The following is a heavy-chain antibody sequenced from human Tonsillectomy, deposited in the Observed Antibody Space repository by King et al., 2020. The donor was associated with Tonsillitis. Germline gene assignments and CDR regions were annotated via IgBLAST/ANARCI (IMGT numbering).Heavy chain of an antibody. CDR2: IYHSGST. CDR1: GYSISSDYY. J-gene: IGHJ4*02. CDR3: ARAGGGVIDY. Sequence: VQLQESGPGLVKPSETLSLTCAVSGYSISSDYYWGWIRPPPGKGLEWIGRIYHSGSTYYNPSIKSRVTISVDTSKKKFSLKLSSVTAADTAVYYCARAGGGVIDYWGQGTLVTVSS. D-gene: IGHD3-16*01. V-gene: IGHV4-38-2*01.